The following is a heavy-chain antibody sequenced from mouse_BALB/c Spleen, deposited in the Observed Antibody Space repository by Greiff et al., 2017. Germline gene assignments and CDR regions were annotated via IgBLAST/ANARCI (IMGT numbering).Heavy chain of an antibody. D-gene: IGHD1-1*01. Sequence: EVMLVESGGGLVQPKGSLKLSCAASGFTFNTYAMNWVRQAPGKGLEWVARIRSKSNNYATYYADSVKDRFTISRDDSQSMLYLQMNNLKTEDTAMYYCVRNPDYYGYAMDYWGQGTSVTVSS. CDR3: VRNPDYYGYAMDY. CDR1: GFTFNTYA. J-gene: IGHJ4*01. CDR2: IRSKSNNYAT. V-gene: IGHV10-1*02.